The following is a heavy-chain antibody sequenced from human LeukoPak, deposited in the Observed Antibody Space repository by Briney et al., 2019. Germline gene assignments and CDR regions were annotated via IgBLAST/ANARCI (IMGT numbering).Heavy chain of an antibody. Sequence: GGSLRLSCAASGFTFSTYAMSWVRQAPGKGLEWVAVIFYDGSNKYYADSVKGRFTISRDNSKNTLYLQMNSLRAEDTAVYYCATLQLWNSPFDYWGQGTLVTVSS. J-gene: IGHJ4*02. CDR2: IFYDGSNK. CDR3: ATLQLWNSPFDY. CDR1: GFTFSTYA. D-gene: IGHD5-18*01. V-gene: IGHV3-30-3*01.